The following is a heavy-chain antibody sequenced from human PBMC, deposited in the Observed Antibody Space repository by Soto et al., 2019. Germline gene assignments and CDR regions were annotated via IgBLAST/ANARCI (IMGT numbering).Heavy chain of an antibody. J-gene: IGHJ4*02. D-gene: IGHD3-3*01. CDR1: GGSISSSSYY. CDR3: ARGSYDFWSGYTYYFDY. Sequence: SETLSLTCTVSGGSISSSSYYWGWIRQPPGKGLEWIGSIYYSGSTYYNPSLKSRVTISVDTSKNQFSLKLSSLTAADTAVYYCARGSYDFWSGYTYYFDYWGQGTLVTVSS. CDR2: IYYSGST. V-gene: IGHV4-39*01.